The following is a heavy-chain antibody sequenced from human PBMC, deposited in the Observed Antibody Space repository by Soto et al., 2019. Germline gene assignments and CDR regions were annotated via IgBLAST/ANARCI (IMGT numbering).Heavy chain of an antibody. CDR2: TTGSGDIT. CDR3: AKEEDGAGYKGFCFDF. Sequence: GGSLRLSCAASGLTFTIYAMSWLRQAPGKGLQWVSGTTGSGDITYYADSVKERFTISRDNSKNTLYLQMNSLRAEDTAVYYCAKEEDGAGYKGFCFDFWGQGALVSVSS. J-gene: IGHJ4*02. V-gene: IGHV3-23*01. CDR1: GLTFTIYA. D-gene: IGHD3-9*01.